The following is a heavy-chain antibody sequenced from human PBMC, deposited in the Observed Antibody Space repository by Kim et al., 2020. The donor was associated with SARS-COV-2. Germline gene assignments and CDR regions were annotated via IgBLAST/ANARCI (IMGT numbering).Heavy chain of an antibody. CDR1: GFTFSDYQ. V-gene: IGHV3-72*01. D-gene: IGHD6-6*01. CDR2: ISSNTSGYTT. CDR3: GRARRDVRESTEY. Sequence: GGSLRLSCAASGFTFSDYQMDWVRQAPGKGLEWVARISSNTSGYTTEYAASVRSRFAIASDDSRKSVFLQMNSLKTEDTYEYVCGRARRDVRESTEY. J-gene: IGHJ1*01.